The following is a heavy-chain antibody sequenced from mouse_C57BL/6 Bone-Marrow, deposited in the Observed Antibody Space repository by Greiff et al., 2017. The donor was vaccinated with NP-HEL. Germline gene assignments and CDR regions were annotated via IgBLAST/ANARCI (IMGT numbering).Heavy chain of an antibody. D-gene: IGHD2-5*01. CDR3: ARGYSNYREDY. Sequence: VKLQESGPELVKPGASVKISCKASGYAFSSSWMNWVKQRPGKGLEWIGRIYPGDGDTNYNGKFKGKATLTADKSSSTAYMQLSSLTSEDSAVYFCARGYSNYREDYWGQGTTLTVSS. J-gene: IGHJ2*01. CDR2: IYPGDGDT. V-gene: IGHV1-82*01. CDR1: GYAFSSSW.